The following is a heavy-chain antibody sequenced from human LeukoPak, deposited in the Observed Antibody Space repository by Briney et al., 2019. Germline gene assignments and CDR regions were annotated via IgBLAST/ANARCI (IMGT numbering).Heavy chain of an antibody. D-gene: IGHD6-13*01. CDR3: ATTRAGAGTAHYYYYGMDV. V-gene: IGHV1-24*01. CDR2: FDPEDGET. Sequence: ASVKVSCKVSGYTLTELSMHWVRQAPGKGLEWMGGFDPEDGETIYAQKFQGRVTMTEDTSTDTAYMELSSLRSEDTAVYYCATTRAGAGTAHYYYYGMDVWGQGTTVTVSS. CDR1: GYTLTELS. J-gene: IGHJ6*02.